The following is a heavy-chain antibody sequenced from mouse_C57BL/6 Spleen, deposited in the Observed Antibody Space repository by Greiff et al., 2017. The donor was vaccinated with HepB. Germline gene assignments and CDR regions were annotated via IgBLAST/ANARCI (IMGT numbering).Heavy chain of an antibody. J-gene: IGHJ4*01. CDR2: IDPETGGT. CDR3: TRGAAQAPYAMDY. Sequence: VKLQESGAELVRPGASVTLSCKASGYTFTDYEMHWVKQTPVHGLEWIGAIDPETGGTAYNQKFKGKAILTADKSSSTAYMELRSLTSEDSAVYYCTRGAAQAPYAMDYWGQGTSVTVSS. D-gene: IGHD3-2*02. CDR1: GYTFTDYE. V-gene: IGHV1-15*01.